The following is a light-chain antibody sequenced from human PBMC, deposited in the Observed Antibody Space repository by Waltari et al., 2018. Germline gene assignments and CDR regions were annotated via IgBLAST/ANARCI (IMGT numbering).Light chain of an antibody. V-gene: IGKV2D-29*01. J-gene: IGKJ3*01. CDR1: QSLLHTDGRTY. Sequence: DIVMTQTPPSLPVTPGEPASISCRSSQSLLHTDGRTYLYWYLQKPGQPPRLLIYRVSNRFSGVPDRFSGSGSGTDFTLTISRVEAEDVGVYYCMQTLQTPFTFGPGTKLDIK. CDR3: MQTLQTPFT. CDR2: RVS.